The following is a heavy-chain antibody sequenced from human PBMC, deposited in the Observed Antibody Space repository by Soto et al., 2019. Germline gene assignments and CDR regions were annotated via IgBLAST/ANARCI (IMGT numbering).Heavy chain of an antibody. CDR2: INPNGGDT. D-gene: IGHD5-18*01. J-gene: IGHJ4*02. Sequence: ASVKVSCKASGYMFTYYHVHRVRQAPGQGLEWMGIINPNGGDTRYAQKFQGRVTMTRDTSTSTVYMEVSSLRSEDTALYYCARVPYSSGLLLYLDYWGQGTLVTVSS. CDR3: ARVPYSSGLLLYLDY. CDR1: GYMFTYYH. V-gene: IGHV1-46*01.